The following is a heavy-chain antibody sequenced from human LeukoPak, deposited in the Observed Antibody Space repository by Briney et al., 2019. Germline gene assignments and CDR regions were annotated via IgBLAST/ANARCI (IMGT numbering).Heavy chain of an antibody. V-gene: IGHV3-53*01. D-gene: IGHD3-22*01. J-gene: IGHJ4*02. CDR2: IYSGGST. Sequence: GSLRLSCAASGFTVSSNYMSWVRQAPGKGLEGVSVIYSGGSTYYADSVKGRFTISKDNSKNTLYFQMNSLRAEDTAVYYCARVHDGSGHPPRYFDYWGQGTLVTVSS. CDR1: GFTVSSNY. CDR3: ARVHDGSGHPPRYFDY.